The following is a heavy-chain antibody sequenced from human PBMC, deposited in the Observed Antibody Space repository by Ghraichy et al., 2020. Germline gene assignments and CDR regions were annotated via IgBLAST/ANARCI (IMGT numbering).Heavy chain of an antibody. V-gene: IGHV3-7*03. Sequence: GGSLRLSCAASGFTFSNYWMIWVRQAPGKGLEWVANIRQDGNDYRYLDSVKGRFTISRDNAKNSLYLRMGDLRVEDTAVYYCARGLVASPAAPYSWFDPRGQGTLVTVSA. CDR3: ARGLVASPAAPYSWFDP. CDR1: GFTFSNYW. CDR2: IRQDGNDY. D-gene: IGHD2-2*01. J-gene: IGHJ5*02.